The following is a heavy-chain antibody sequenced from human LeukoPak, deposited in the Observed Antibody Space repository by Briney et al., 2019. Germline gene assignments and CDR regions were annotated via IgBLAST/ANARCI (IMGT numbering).Heavy chain of an antibody. Sequence: PGGPLRLSCAASGFTFSSYAMSWVRQAPGKGLEWVSAISGSGGSIYYADSVKGRFTISRDNSKNTLYLQMNSLRDDDTAVYYCAKHLEVATIMSAFDIWGQGTMVTVSS. CDR1: GFTFSSYA. CDR2: ISGSGGSI. J-gene: IGHJ3*02. V-gene: IGHV3-23*01. D-gene: IGHD5-12*01. CDR3: AKHLEVATIMSAFDI.